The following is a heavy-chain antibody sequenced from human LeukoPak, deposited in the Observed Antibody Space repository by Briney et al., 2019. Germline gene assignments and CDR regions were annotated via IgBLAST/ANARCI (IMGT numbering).Heavy chain of an antibody. Sequence: PGGSLRLSCAASGFTFDSYGMNWVRQAPGKGLEWVSGISGSGGSTYYADSVKGRFTISRDNSKKILYLQMNSLRAEDTAVYHCAKLGGITIFGLVDYWGQGTLVTVSS. CDR1: GFTFDSYG. V-gene: IGHV3-23*01. CDR2: ISGSGGST. D-gene: IGHD3-3*01. J-gene: IGHJ4*02. CDR3: AKLGGITIFGLVDY.